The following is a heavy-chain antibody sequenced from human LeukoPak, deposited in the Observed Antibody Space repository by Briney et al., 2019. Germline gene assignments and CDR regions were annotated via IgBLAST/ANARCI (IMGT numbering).Heavy chain of an antibody. D-gene: IGHD1-26*01. CDR2: INWNGGST. J-gene: IGHJ3*02. CDR1: GFTFSDYY. V-gene: IGHV3-20*04. Sequence: GGSLRLSCAASGFTFSDYYMSWVRQAPGKGLEWISGINWNGGSTGYADSVKGRFTISRDNAKNSLYLQMNSLRAEDTAVYYCAREEGGAGLYGFDIWGQGTMVTVSS. CDR3: AREEGGAGLYGFDI.